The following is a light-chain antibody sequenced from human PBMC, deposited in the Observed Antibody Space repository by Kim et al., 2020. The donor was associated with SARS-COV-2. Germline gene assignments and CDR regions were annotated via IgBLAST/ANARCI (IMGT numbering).Light chain of an antibody. V-gene: IGLV3-21*04. CDR3: QVWDSSSDHVV. CDR1: NIDSRS. CDR2: YDT. Sequence: ATGQTARITCGGDNIDSRSVYWYQQKTGQAPILVIYYDTDRPSGIPERFSGTNSGNTATLTISRVEAGDEADYYCQVWDSSSDHVVFGGGTQLTVL. J-gene: IGLJ2*01.